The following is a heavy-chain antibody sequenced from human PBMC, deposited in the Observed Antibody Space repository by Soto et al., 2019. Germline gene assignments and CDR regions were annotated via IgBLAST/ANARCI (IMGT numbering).Heavy chain of an antibody. CDR1: GGSISRGGYY. CDR2: IYYSGGT. CDR3: ARKDSGYADYMDV. D-gene: IGHD5-12*01. J-gene: IGHJ6*03. Sequence: QVQLQESGPGLVKPSQTLSLTCTVSGGSISRGGYYWSWIRQHPGKGLEWIGYIYYSGGTYYNPSLKSRVTISVDTSENQFSLRLSSVTAADTAVSYCARKDSGYADYMDVWGKGTTVTVSS. V-gene: IGHV4-31*03.